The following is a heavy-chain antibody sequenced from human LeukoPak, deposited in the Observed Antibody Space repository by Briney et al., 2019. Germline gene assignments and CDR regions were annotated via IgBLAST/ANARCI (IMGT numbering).Heavy chain of an antibody. J-gene: IGHJ5*02. V-gene: IGHV1-18*01. CDR1: GYTFTSYG. CDR3: AGDSTKYYDFWSGYFQGDNWFDP. D-gene: IGHD3-3*01. Sequence: ASVKVSCKASGYTFTSYGISWVRQAPGQGLEWMGWISAYNGNTNYAQKLQGRVTMTTDTSTSTAYMELRSLRSDDTAVYYCAGDSTKYYDFWSGYFQGDNWFDPWGQGTLVTVSS. CDR2: ISAYNGNT.